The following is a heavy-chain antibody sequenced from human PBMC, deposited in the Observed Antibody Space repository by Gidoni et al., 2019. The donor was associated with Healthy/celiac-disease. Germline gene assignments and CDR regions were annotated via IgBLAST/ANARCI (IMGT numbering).Heavy chain of an antibody. J-gene: IGHJ4*02. CDR2: IISSSSYI. CDR3: ARDPPRRSTPRPVDY. CDR1: GFTFSRYS. V-gene: IGHV3-21*01. Sequence: EVQLVESGGGVVTPGGSLRLPCAASGFTFSRYSMNWVRQAPGKGMEWVSSIISSSSYIYYADSLKGRFTISRDNAKNSLYLQMNSLRAEDTAVYYCARDPPRRSTPRPVDYWGQGTLVTVSS. D-gene: IGHD4-17*01.